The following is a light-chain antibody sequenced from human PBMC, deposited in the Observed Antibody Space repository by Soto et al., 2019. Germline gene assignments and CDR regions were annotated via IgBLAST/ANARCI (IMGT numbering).Light chain of an antibody. CDR1: QGIGDT. Sequence: EVVLTQSPATLSVSPGEGVTLSCRASQGIGDTLAWYQQKPGQSPRLLISDTSNRASGIPARFSGSGSGTDFTLTISSLEPEDFAVYFCQQRGNWPPTFGQGTKLEI. V-gene: IGKV3-11*01. CDR3: QQRGNWPPT. J-gene: IGKJ2*01. CDR2: DTS.